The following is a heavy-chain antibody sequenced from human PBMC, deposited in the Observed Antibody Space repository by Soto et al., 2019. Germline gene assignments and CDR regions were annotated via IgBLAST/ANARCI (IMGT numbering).Heavy chain of an antibody. D-gene: IGHD3-3*01. CDR3: ARDKRDLRFLEWSDYFDY. Sequence: QVQLVESGGGVVQPGRSLRLSCAASGFTFSSCAMHWVRQAPGKGLEWVALISYDGSNKYYADSVTGRFTISRDNSKNTLYLQMNSLRAEDTAVYYCARDKRDLRFLEWSDYFDYWGQGTLVTVSS. CDR1: GFTFSSCA. J-gene: IGHJ4*02. V-gene: IGHV3-30-3*01. CDR2: ISYDGSNK.